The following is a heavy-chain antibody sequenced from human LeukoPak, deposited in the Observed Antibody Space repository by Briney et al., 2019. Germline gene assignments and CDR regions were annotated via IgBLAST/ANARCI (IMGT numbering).Heavy chain of an antibody. V-gene: IGHV3-72*01. CDR3: SRDGGEGGNSAFDI. CDR1: GFIFSDYI. CDR2: IRTRINSSTT. Sequence: SGGSLRLSCAASGFIFSDYIMDWVRQAPGKGLEWVGRIRTRINSSTTEYAASVKGRFTISRGDSKNSMYLHMNSLKTEDTAVYHCSRDGGEGGNSAFDIWGQGTMVTVSS. J-gene: IGHJ3*02. D-gene: IGHD4-23*01.